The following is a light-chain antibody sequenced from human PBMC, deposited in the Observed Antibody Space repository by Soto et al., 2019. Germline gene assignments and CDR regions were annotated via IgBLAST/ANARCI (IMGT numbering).Light chain of an antibody. CDR2: DVS. V-gene: IGLV2-14*01. Sequence: QSAPTQPASVSGSPGQSITISCTGTSSDVGAYDFVSWYQQHPDKAPKLMIYDVSNRPSGVSDRFSGSKSGNTASLTISGLLAEDEGDYYCTSYTSSNTLYVFGTGTKVTVL. CDR3: TSYTSSNTLYV. J-gene: IGLJ1*01. CDR1: SSDVGAYDF.